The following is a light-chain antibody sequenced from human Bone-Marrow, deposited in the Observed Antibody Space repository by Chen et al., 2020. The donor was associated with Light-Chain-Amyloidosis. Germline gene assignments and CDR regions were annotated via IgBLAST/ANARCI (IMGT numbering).Light chain of an antibody. CDR3: SSYTITNTLV. CDR1: SSDVGGDNH. Sequence: QSALTQPTSLSGSPGQSITISSTATSSDVGGDNHVSWYQQHPDKAPKLMIYEVTNRASWVPFRFSGSKSDNTASLTISGLQTEDEADYFCSSYTITNTLVFGSGTRVTVL. V-gene: IGLV2-14*01. CDR2: EVT. J-gene: IGLJ1*01.